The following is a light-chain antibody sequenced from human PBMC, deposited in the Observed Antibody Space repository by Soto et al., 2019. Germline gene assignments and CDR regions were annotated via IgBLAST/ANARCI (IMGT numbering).Light chain of an antibody. V-gene: IGLV2-8*01. Sequence: QSVLTQPPSASGSPGQSVTISCTGTSSDVGGYNYVSWYQQHPGKAPKVIIYEVSKRPSGVPDRFSGSKSGNTASLTVSGLQAEDEADYYCSSYGGTNNFDVFGTGTKVTVL. J-gene: IGLJ1*01. CDR2: EVS. CDR3: SSYGGTNNFDV. CDR1: SSDVGGYNY.